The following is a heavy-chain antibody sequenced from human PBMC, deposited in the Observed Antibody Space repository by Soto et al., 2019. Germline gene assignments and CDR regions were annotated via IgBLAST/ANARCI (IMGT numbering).Heavy chain of an antibody. J-gene: IGHJ6*02. Sequence: ASVKVSCKASGYTFTSYGISWVRQAPGQGLEWMGWISAYNGNTNYAQKLQGRVTMTTDTSTSTAYMELRSLRSDDTAVYYCARESMGYYGSETLYYYYGMDVWGQGTTVTVSS. D-gene: IGHD3-10*01. CDR2: ISAYNGNT. V-gene: IGHV1-18*01. CDR1: GYTFTSYG. CDR3: ARESMGYYGSETLYYYYGMDV.